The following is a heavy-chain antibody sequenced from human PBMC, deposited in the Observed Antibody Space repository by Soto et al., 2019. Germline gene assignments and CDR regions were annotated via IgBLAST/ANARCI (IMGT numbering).Heavy chain of an antibody. D-gene: IGHD2-15*01. CDR2: ISGYNGNT. CDR1: GYTFTSYG. V-gene: IGHV1-18*01. J-gene: IGHJ5*02. Sequence: QVQLVQSGAEVKKPGASVRVSCKASGYTFTSYGISWVRQAPGQGLEWMGWISGYNGNTNYAQKLQGRVTMTKDKSTSTDNMELRSLRSDDTAVYYCARGYCSGGSCYTGWFDPWGQGTLVTVSS. CDR3: ARGYCSGGSCYTGWFDP.